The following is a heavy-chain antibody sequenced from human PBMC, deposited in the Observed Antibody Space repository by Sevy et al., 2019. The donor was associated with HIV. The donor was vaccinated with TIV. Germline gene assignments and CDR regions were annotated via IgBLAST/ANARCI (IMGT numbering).Heavy chain of an antibody. V-gene: IGHV3-23*01. D-gene: IGHD6-13*01. J-gene: IGHJ3*01. CDR1: GFTFFSHV. Sequence: GGSLRLSCAASGFTFFSHVMSWVRQAPGKGLEWVSGLSGSGGTTYYADSVKARFSISRDNSKNKLYLQMSSLRIEDTVVYYCATGTTDSSISWVFDVWGQGTMVTVSS. CDR2: LSGSGGTT. CDR3: ATGTTDSSISWVFDV.